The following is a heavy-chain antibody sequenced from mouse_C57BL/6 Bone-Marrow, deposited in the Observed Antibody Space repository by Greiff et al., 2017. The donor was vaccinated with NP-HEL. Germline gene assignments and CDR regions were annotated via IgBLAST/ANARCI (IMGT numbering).Heavy chain of an antibody. J-gene: IGHJ1*03. Sequence: QVQLQQPGAELVMPGASVKLSCKASGYTFTSYWMHWVKQRPGQGLEWIGEIDPSDSYTNYNQKFKGKSTLTVDKSSSTAYMQLSSLTSEDSAVYYCARFYDYDCGWYFDVWGTGTTVTVSS. D-gene: IGHD2-4*01. CDR2: IDPSDSYT. CDR3: ARFYDYDCGWYFDV. CDR1: GYTFTSYW. V-gene: IGHV1-69*01.